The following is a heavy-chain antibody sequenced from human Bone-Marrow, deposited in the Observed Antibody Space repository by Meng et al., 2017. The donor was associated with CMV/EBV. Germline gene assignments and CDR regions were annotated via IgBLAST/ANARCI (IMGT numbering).Heavy chain of an antibody. CDR3: ATTFTGLFDP. V-gene: IGHV4-39*01. D-gene: IGHD3-10*01. J-gene: IGHJ5*02. CDR2: IYYSGST. CDR1: SGSFSGYY. Sequence: GSLRLSCAVYSGSFSGYYWGWNRQPPGKGLEWIGSIYYSGSTYYNPSLKSRVTISVDTSKSQFSLKLSSVTAADRAVYYCATTFTGLFDPWGQGTLVTVSS.